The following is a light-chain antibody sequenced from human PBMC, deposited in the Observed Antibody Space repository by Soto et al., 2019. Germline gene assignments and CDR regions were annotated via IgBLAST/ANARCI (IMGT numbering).Light chain of an antibody. CDR3: SSYTSSSTVV. CDR1: SSDVGRYNY. Sequence: SVLTQPASVSGSPGQSITISCTGTSSDVGRYNYVSWYQQHPGKAPKLMIYDVSIRPSGVSDRFSGSKSGNTASLTISGLQAEDEADYYCSSYTSSSTVVFGGGTKLTVL. V-gene: IGLV2-14*03. CDR2: DVS. J-gene: IGLJ3*02.